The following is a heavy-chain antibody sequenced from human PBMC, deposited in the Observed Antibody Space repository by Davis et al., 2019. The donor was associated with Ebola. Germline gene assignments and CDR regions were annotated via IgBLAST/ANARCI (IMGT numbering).Heavy chain of an antibody. D-gene: IGHD6-13*01. V-gene: IGHV4-39*07. J-gene: IGHJ6*02. CDR2: IYYSGST. CDR3: ARIGSSSWPTYYGMDV. CDR1: GGSISSSSYY. Sequence: SETLSLTCTVSGGSISSSSYYWGWIRQPPGKGLEWIGSIYYSGSTNYNPSLKSRVTISVDTSKNQFSLKLSSVTAADTAVYYCARIGSSSWPTYYGMDVWGQGTTVTVSS.